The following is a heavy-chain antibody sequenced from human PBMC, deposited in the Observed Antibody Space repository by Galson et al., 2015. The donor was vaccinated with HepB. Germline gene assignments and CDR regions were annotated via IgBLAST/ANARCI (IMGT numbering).Heavy chain of an antibody. V-gene: IGHV3-66*01. CDR2: IYITGDT. CDR3: CS. D-gene: IGHD2-21*02. J-gene: IGHJ5*02. CDR1: GFTVSSTY. Sequence: SLRLSCAVSGFTVSSTYMNWVRQAPGMGLEWVSPIYITGDTYYADSVEGRFTISRDNSKSTLYLQMNSLRDLGAIEGGDCSWGQGTLVTVSS.